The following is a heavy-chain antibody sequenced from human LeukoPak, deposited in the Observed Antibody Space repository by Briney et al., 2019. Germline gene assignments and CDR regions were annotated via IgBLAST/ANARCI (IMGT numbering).Heavy chain of an antibody. V-gene: IGHV3-7*01. CDR1: GFTFSSYW. CDR2: IKQDGSEK. Sequence: PGGSLRLSCAASGFTFSSYWMSWVRQAPGKGLEWVANIKQDGSEKYYVDSVKGRFTISRDNAKNSLYLQMNSLRAEDTAVYFCARDGFTGPVTAYLDYWGQGTLVTASS. D-gene: IGHD2-8*02. J-gene: IGHJ4*01. CDR3: ARDGFTGPVTAYLDY.